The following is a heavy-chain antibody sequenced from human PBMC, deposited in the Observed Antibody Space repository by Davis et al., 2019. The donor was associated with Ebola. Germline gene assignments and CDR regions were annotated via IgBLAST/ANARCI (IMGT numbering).Heavy chain of an antibody. CDR2: IYPGDSDT. V-gene: IGHV5-51*01. Sequence: PGGSLRLSCKGSGYSFTSYWIGWVRQMPGKGLEWMGIIYPGDSDTRYSPSFQGQVTISADKSISTAYLQWSSLKASDTAMYYCARLNWNYPPDPIYMDVWGKGTTVTVSS. J-gene: IGHJ6*03. CDR1: GYSFTSYW. CDR3: ARLNWNYPPDPIYMDV. D-gene: IGHD1-7*01.